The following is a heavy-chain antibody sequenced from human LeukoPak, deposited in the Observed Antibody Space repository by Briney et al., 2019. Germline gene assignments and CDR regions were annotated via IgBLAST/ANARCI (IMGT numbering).Heavy chain of an antibody. CDR1: GGSISSYY. D-gene: IGHD6-13*01. CDR2: IYYSGST. CDR3: ARHGSSSWLYYFDY. J-gene: IGHJ4*02. Sequence: TSETLSLTCTVSGGSISSYYWSWIRQPPGKGLEWIGYIYYSGSTNYNPSLKSRVTISVDTSKNQFSLKLSSVTAADTAVYYCARHGSSSWLYYFDYWGQGTLVTVSS. V-gene: IGHV4-59*01.